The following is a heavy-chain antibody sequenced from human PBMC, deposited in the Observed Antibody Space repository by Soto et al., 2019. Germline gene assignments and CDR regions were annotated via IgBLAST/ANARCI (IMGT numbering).Heavy chain of an antibody. D-gene: IGHD3-3*01. V-gene: IGHV1-8*01. CDR1: GYTFTSYD. CDR3: ARVGSIFGVVIKDY. J-gene: IGHJ4*02. Sequence: QVQLVQSGAEVKKPGASVKVSCKASGYTFTSYDINWVRQATGQGLEWMGWMNPNSGNTGYAQKFQGRVTMTRNTXXSTAYMELSSLRSEDTAVYYCARVGSIFGVVIKDYWGQGTLVTVSS. CDR2: MNPNSGNT.